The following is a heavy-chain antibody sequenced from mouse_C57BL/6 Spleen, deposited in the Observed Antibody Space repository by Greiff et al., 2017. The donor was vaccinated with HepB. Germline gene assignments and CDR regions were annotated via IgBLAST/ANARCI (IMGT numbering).Heavy chain of an antibody. J-gene: IGHJ1*03. D-gene: IGHD1-1*01. CDR1: GYTFTDYE. V-gene: IGHV1-15*01. Sequence: VQLQQSGAELVRPGASVTLSCKASGYTFTDYEMHWVKQTPVHGLEWIGAIDPETGGTAYNQKFKGKAILTADKSSSTAYMELRSLTSEDSAVYYSSITTVVRGYFDVWGTGTTVTVSS. CDR3: SITTVVRGYFDV. CDR2: IDPETGGT.